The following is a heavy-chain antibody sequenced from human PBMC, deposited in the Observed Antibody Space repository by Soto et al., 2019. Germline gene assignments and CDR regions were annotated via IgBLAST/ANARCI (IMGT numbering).Heavy chain of an antibody. CDR1: GFTFSSYG. CDR2: IWYDGSNK. Sequence: QVQLVESGGGVVQPGRSLRLSCAASGFTFSSYGMHWVRQAPGKGLEWVAVIWYDGSNKYYADSVKGRFTISRDNSKNTLYLQMNSLRAEDTAVYYCARDRSTVTTHDAFDIWGQGTMVTVSS. D-gene: IGHD4-17*01. V-gene: IGHV3-33*01. J-gene: IGHJ3*02. CDR3: ARDRSTVTTHDAFDI.